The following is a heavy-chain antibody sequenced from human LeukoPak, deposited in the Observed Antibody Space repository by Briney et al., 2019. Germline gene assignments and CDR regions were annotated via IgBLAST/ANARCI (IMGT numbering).Heavy chain of an antibody. CDR2: ISYDGSNK. V-gene: IGHV3-30*18. CDR1: GFTFSSYG. J-gene: IGHJ4*02. Sequence: GRSLRLSCAASGFTFSSYGMHWVRQAPGKGLECVAIISYDGSNKYYADSVKGRFTISRDNSKNTLYLQLNSLTAEDTAVFYCAKEAYDSSGYFDYWGQGTLVTVSP. D-gene: IGHD3-22*01. CDR3: AKEAYDSSGYFDY.